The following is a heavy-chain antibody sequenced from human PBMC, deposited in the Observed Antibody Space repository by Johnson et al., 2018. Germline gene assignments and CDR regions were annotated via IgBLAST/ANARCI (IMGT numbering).Heavy chain of an antibody. CDR2: ITWEGGST. CDR3: AKPGDTDLYYFDY. J-gene: IGHJ4*02. Sequence: VQLVESGGVVVQXGGSLGLSCAASGFIFDDYAMHWVRQAPGKGLEWVSLITWEGGSTYYADSVKGRFTMSRDNSKNSLYLQMNSLRADDTALYYCAKPGDTDLYYFDYWGQGTLVTVSS. D-gene: IGHD3-10*01. V-gene: IGHV3-43D*03. CDR1: GFIFDDYA.